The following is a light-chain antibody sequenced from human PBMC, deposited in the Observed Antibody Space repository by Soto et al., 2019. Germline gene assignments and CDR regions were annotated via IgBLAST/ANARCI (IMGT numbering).Light chain of an antibody. CDR2: AAS. J-gene: IGKJ2*01. V-gene: IGKV1-8*01. CDR1: QGISSY. Sequence: AIRMTQSPSSLSASTGDRVTITCRASQGISSYLAWYQQKPGKAPKLLIYAASTLQSGVPSRFSGSGSGTDFTLTISCLQSEDFATYSCQQYYSYPYSFGQWTKLE. CDR3: QQYYSYPYS.